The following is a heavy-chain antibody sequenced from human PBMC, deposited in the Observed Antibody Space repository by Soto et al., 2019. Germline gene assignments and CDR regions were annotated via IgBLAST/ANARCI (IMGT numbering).Heavy chain of an antibody. Sequence: SETLSLTCTVSGGSVRGSRYYWGWIRQTPGKGLEWIGSVYFSGNSHYNPSLKSRVTVSLDTSTNQFSLRLSSVTAADTAVYYCARGSIAARFEGSGYYYYGMDVWGQGTTVTVSS. CDR3: ARGSIAARFEGSGYYYYGMDV. J-gene: IGHJ6*02. CDR2: VYFSGNS. CDR1: GGSVRGSRYY. V-gene: IGHV4-39*01. D-gene: IGHD6-6*01.